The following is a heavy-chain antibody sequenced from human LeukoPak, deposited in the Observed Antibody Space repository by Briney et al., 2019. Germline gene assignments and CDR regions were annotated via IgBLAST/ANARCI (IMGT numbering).Heavy chain of an antibody. J-gene: IGHJ4*02. V-gene: IGHV4-39*01. CDR1: GGSISSSSYY. CDR3: ARSSIGWDYGDYEDGCYFDY. CDR2: IYYSGST. D-gene: IGHD4-17*01. Sequence: SETLSLTCTVSGGSISSSSYYWGWIRQPPGKGLEWIGSIYYSGSTYYNPSLKSRVTISVDTSKNQFSLKLSSVTAADTAVYYCARSSIGWDYGDYEDGCYFDYWGQGTLVTVSS.